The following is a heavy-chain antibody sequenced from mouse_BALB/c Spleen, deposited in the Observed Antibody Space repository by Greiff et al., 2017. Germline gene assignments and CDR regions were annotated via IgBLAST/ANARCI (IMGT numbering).Heavy chain of an antibody. Sequence: QVQLKESGAELARPGASVKMSCKASGYTFTSYTMHWVKQRPGQGLEWIGYINPSSGYTNYNQKFKDKATLTADKSSSTAYMQLSSLTSEDSAVYYCARSGYYGSSNYYAMDYWGQGTSVTVSS. J-gene: IGHJ4*01. CDR1: GYTFTSYT. V-gene: IGHV1-4*01. CDR2: INPSSGYT. D-gene: IGHD1-1*01. CDR3: ARSGYYGSSNYYAMDY.